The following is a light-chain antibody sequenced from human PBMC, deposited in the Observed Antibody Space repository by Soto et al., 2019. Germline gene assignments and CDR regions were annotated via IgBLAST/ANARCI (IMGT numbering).Light chain of an antibody. Sequence: DIVLTQSPATLSLSPGERATLSCRASQRVSRDFARYQQKPGQAPRLLIYDASNRATGIPARFSGSGSGTDFTLTINSLQPEDFAVYYCQHRHNFGPGTKVDFK. J-gene: IGKJ3*01. V-gene: IGKV3-11*01. CDR3: QHRHN. CDR1: QRVSRD. CDR2: DAS.